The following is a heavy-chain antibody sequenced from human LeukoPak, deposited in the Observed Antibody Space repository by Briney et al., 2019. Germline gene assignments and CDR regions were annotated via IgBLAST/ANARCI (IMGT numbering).Heavy chain of an antibody. CDR1: GYTFTSYY. V-gene: IGHV1-46*01. D-gene: IGHD5-12*01. Sequence: ASVKVSCTASGYTFTSYYMHWVRQAPGQGLEWMGIINPSGGSTSYAQKFQGRVTMTRDTSTSTVYMELSSLRSEDTAVYSCARDQSGCDAAFDIWGQGTMVTVSS. J-gene: IGHJ3*02. CDR3: ARDQSGCDAAFDI. CDR2: INPSGGST.